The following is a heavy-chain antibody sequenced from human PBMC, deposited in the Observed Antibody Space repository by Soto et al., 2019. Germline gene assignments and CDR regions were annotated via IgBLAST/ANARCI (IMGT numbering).Heavy chain of an antibody. CDR3: ARRYGPGFDY. CDR1: GGSISRYY. J-gene: IGHJ4*02. Sequence: PSETLSLTCTVSGGSISRYYWGWIRQPPGKGLEWIGYIYYSGSTNYNPSLKSRVTISVDTSKNQFSLKLSSVTAADTAVYYCARRYGPGFDYWGQGTLVTVSS. V-gene: IGHV4-59*08. CDR2: IYYSGST. D-gene: IGHD4-17*01.